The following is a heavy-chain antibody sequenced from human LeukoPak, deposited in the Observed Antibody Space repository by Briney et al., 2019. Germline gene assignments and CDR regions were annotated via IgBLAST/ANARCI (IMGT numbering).Heavy chain of an antibody. CDR3: ARDTGELIY. J-gene: IGHJ4*02. CDR1: GGTFSSYA. Sequence: GASVKASCKASGGTFSSYAICWVRQAPRQGLEWMGGIIPIFGTANYAQKFQGRVTITTDESTSTAYMELNSLTSEDTAVYYCARDTGELIYWGQGTLVIVSS. V-gene: IGHV1-69*05. CDR2: IIPIFGTA. D-gene: IGHD7-27*01.